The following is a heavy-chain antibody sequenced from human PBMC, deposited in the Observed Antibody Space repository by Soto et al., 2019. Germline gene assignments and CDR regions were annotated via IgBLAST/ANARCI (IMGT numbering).Heavy chain of an antibody. D-gene: IGHD2-2*01. J-gene: IGHJ6*02. Sequence: QVQLVESGGGVVQPGKSLRLSCGASGFILGDYALHWVRQAPGKGLEWLAVISFDGNHKYYADSVKGRLTISRDNSQNALSLHMHILRAEDTAVYYCARPHCSRTTSPPYYYYYGLNLWGQGTTVTVSS. CDR1: GFILGDYA. CDR3: ARPHCSRTTSPPYYYYYGLNL. CDR2: ISFDGNHK. V-gene: IGHV3-30*17.